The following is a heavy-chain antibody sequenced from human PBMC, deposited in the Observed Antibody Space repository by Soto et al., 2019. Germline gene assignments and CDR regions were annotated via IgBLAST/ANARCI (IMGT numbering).Heavy chain of an antibody. CDR1: GFTVSSNY. Sequence: GGSLRLSCAASGFTVSSNYMSWVRQAPGKGLEWVSVIYSGGSTYYADSVKGRFTISRDNSKNTLYLQMNSLGAEDTAVYYCAREGPNTSTFDYWGQGTLVTVSS. V-gene: IGHV3-66*01. J-gene: IGHJ4*02. CDR2: IYSGGST. CDR3: AREGPNTSTFDY. D-gene: IGHD2-2*02.